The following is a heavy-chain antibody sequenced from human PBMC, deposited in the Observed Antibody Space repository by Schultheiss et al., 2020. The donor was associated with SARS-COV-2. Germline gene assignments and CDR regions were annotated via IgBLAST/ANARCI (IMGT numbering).Heavy chain of an antibody. Sequence: SQTLSLTCTVSGGSISSGGYYWSWIRQHPGKGLEWIGYIYYSGSTYYNPSLKSRVTISVDTSKNQFSLKLSSVTAADTAVYYCARVVDTAMDYYYYYGMDVWGQGTTVTVSS. CDR3: ARVVDTAMDYYYYYGMDV. V-gene: IGHV4-31*03. CDR2: IYYSGST. CDR1: GGSISSGGYY. D-gene: IGHD5-18*01. J-gene: IGHJ6*02.